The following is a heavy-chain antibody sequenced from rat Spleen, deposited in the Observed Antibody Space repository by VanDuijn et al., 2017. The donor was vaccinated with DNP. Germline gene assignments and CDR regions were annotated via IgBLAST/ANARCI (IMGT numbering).Heavy chain of an antibody. CDR1: GFTFSDYY. V-gene: IGHV5S10*01. D-gene: IGHD1-6*01. CDR2: VVSDGVIT. Sequence: EVQLVESGGGLVQPGRSLKVSCAASGFTFSDYYMSWVRQAPAKGLEWVATVVSDGVITYYGDSGKGRFTISRDNAKSTLYLQMDSLRSEDTATYYCATHDSATDYYYGALDAWGQGTSVTVSS. J-gene: IGHJ4*01. CDR3: ATHDSATDYYYGALDA.